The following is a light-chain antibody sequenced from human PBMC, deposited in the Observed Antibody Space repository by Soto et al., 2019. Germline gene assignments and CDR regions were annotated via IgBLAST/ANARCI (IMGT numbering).Light chain of an antibody. CDR3: SSYTSSTSRHVV. CDR2: DVT. V-gene: IGLV2-14*01. CDR1: SSDVGGYDY. Sequence: QSALTQPASVSGSPGQSITISCTGTSSDVGGYDYVSWYQQHPGKAPKLLIYDVTNRPSGVSYRFSGSKSGNTASLTISGLQAEDEADYYCSSYTSSTSRHVVFGGGTKLTVL. J-gene: IGLJ2*01.